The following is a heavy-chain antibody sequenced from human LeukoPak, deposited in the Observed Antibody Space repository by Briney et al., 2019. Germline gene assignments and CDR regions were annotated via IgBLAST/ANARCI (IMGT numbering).Heavy chain of an antibody. CDR1: GGSISSYY. CDR2: IYTSGST. V-gene: IGHV4-4*07. Sequence: TSETLSLTCTVSGGSISSYYWGWIRQPAGKGLEWIGRIYTSGSTNYNPSLKSRVTMSVDTSKNQFSLKLSSVTAADTAVYYCARVPPPVLGYYYGMDVWGQGTTVTVSS. CDR3: ARVPPPVLGYYYGMDV. J-gene: IGHJ6*02.